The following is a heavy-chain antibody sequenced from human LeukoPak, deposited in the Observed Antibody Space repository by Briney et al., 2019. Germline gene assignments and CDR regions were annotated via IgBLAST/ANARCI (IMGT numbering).Heavy chain of an antibody. V-gene: IGHV1-69*02. CDR3: ARRGVVTGAFDI. D-gene: IGHD3-10*01. Sequence: SVKVSCKASGYTFTGYYMHWVRQAPGQGLEWMGRIIPILGIANYAQKFQGRVTITADKSTSTAYMELSSLRSEDTAVYYCARRGVVTGAFDIWGQGTMVTVSS. CDR2: IIPILGIA. CDR1: GYTFTGYY. J-gene: IGHJ3*02.